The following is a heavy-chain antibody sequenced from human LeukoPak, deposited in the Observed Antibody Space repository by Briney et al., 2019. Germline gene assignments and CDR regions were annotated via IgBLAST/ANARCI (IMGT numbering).Heavy chain of an antibody. D-gene: IGHD3-22*01. Sequence: PGGSLRLSCAASGVTLSDHHMDWVRQAPGKGLEWVGRTRDKARGYTTEYAASVKGRFTISRDDSKTLVHLQMNSLRTEDTAVYFCARDGAEGDNSAFDMWGQGTVVTVSS. J-gene: IGHJ3*02. V-gene: IGHV3-72*01. CDR3: ARDGAEGDNSAFDM. CDR2: TRDKARGYTT. CDR1: GVTLSDHH.